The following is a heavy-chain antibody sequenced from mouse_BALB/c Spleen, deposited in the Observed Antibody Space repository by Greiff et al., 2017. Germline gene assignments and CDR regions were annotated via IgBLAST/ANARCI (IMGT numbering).Heavy chain of an antibody. CDR1: GFTFSDYY. Sequence: EVKLVESGGGLVKPGGSLKLSCAASGFTFSDYYMYWVRQTPEKRLEWVATISDGGSYTYYPDSVKGRFTISRDNAKNNLYLQMSSLKSEDTAMYYCAREGYDSWFAYWGQGTLVTVSA. CDR3: AREGYDSWFAY. CDR2: ISDGGSYT. V-gene: IGHV5-4*02. J-gene: IGHJ3*01. D-gene: IGHD2-4*01.